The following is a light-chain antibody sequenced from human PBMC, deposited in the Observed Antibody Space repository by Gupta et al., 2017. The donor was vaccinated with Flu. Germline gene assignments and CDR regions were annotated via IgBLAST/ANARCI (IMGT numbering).Light chain of an antibody. Sequence: DVQMTQSPPTRPPSQGDRANITCRASQSISICLAWYQQKPGKAPKLLSYKASSLESGVPSRFSGSGSGTEFTLTISSLQHDDVATYYCQHYDIGVTFGPGTKVEIK. CDR1: QSISIC. J-gene: IGKJ3*01. CDR3: QHYDIGVT. V-gene: IGKV1-5*03. CDR2: KAS.